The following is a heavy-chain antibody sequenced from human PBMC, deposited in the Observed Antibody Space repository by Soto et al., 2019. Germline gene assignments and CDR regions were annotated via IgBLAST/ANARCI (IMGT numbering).Heavy chain of an antibody. D-gene: IGHD3-10*01. V-gene: IGHV3-30*03. Sequence: GGSLRLSCAASGFTFSSYGMHWVRQAPGKGLEWVAVISYDGSNKYYADSVKGRFTISRDNSKNTLYLQMNSLRAEDTAVYYCARDTVFYGSGSYQFDPWGQGTLVTVSS. J-gene: IGHJ5*01. CDR1: GFTFSSYG. CDR2: ISYDGSNK. CDR3: ARDTVFYGSGSYQFDP.